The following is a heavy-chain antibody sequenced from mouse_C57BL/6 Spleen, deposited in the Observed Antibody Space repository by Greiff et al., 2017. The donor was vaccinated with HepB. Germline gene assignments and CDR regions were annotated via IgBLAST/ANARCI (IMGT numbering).Heavy chain of an antibody. Sequence: VQLQESGAELVKPGASVKLSCKASGYTFTSYWMQWVKQRPGQGLEWIGEIDPSDSYTNYNQKFKGKATLTVDTSSSTAYMQLSSLTSEDSAVYYWARGGDGYPMDYWGQGTSVTVSS. D-gene: IGHD2-3*01. J-gene: IGHJ4*01. CDR1: GYTFTSYW. CDR3: ARGGDGYPMDY. V-gene: IGHV1-50*01. CDR2: IDPSDSYT.